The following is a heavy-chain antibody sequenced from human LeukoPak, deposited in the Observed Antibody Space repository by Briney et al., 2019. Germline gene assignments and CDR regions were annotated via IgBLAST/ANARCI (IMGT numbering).Heavy chain of an antibody. D-gene: IGHD1-26*01. CDR3: ARDNSVGDTAWWFDP. Sequence: GASVKVSCKASGYTFTSYYMHWVRQAPGQGLEWMGLIDPSGSSTSYAQKFQGRLSLTRDMSTSADYMELSSLRSEDTAVYYCARDNSVGDTAWWFDPWGKGTTVTVSS. V-gene: IGHV1-46*01. J-gene: IGHJ6*04. CDR2: IDPSGSST. CDR1: GYTFTSYY.